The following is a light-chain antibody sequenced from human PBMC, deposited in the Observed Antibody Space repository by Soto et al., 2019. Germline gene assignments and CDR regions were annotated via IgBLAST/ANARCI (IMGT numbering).Light chain of an antibody. V-gene: IGKV1-12*01. CDR2: AAS. CDR1: QDIERW. Sequence: DIQMTQSPSSLSASVGDRVSITCRASQDIERWLAWYQQKPGEAPKVLIYAASSLQSGVPSRFSGSGSGTDFSLTISSLQPEDFATYYCQQLNSYPRTFGQGTKVDIK. CDR3: QQLNSYPRT. J-gene: IGKJ1*01.